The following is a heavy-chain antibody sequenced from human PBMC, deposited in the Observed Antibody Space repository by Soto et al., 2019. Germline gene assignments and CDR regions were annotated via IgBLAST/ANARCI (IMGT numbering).Heavy chain of an antibody. Sequence: EVQLVESGGGLVQPGGSARLSCAASGFSVSGWYMDWVRQAPGKGLEWVARLKDSSQNYATEYAASVRGRFTVSRHASQNLIYLQMNSLKIEDTAVYYCAREGDARGLDSWGHGTLVTVS. V-gene: IGHV3-72*01. J-gene: IGHJ5*01. D-gene: IGHD1-26*01. CDR2: LKDSSQNYAT. CDR3: AREGDARGLDS. CDR1: GFSVSGWY.